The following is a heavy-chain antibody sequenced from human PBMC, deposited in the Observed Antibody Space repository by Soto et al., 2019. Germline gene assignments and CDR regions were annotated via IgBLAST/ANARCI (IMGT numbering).Heavy chain of an antibody. Sequence: SETLSLTCTVSGGSISSGDYYWSWIRQPPGKGLEWIGYIYYSGSTYYNPSLKSRVTISVDTSKNQFSLKLSSVTAADTAVYYCARVHYDSSGPFDYWGQGTLVTVSS. CDR2: IYYSGST. D-gene: IGHD3-22*01. CDR3: ARVHYDSSGPFDY. J-gene: IGHJ4*02. V-gene: IGHV4-30-4*01. CDR1: GGSISSGDYY.